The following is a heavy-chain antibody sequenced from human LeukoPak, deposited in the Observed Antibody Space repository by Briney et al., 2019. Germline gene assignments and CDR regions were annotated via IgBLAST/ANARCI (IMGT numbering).Heavy chain of an antibody. J-gene: IGHJ4*02. CDR1: GFTFSSYA. D-gene: IGHD1/OR15-1a*01. CDR3: ARWSTTPDTEAGDY. Sequence: GGSLRLSCAASGFTFSSYAMSWVRQAPGKGLEWVSSISSSSSSYIYYADSVKGRFSISRDNAKNTVYLQMNNLRAEDTAVYFCARWSTTPDTEAGDYWGQGTLVTVSS. V-gene: IGHV3-21*01. CDR2: ISSSSSSYI.